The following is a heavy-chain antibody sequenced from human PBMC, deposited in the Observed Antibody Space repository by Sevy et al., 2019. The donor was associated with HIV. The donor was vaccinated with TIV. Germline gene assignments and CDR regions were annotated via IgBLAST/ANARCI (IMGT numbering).Heavy chain of an antibody. V-gene: IGHV1-8*01. D-gene: IGHD2-8*02. Sequence: ASVKVSCKASGYTLTGYDINWVRQATGQGLEWMGWMNPNSGNTGYAQKFQGRVTMTRNTSISTAYMELSSLRSEDTAVYYCARASSSTGAADYWGQGALVTVSS. J-gene: IGHJ4*02. CDR3: ARASSSTGAADY. CDR1: GYTLTGYD. CDR2: MNPNSGNT.